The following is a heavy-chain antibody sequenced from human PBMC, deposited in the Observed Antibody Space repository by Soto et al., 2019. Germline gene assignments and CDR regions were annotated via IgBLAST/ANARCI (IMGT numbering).Heavy chain of an antibody. J-gene: IGHJ4*02. Sequence: QVQVVESGGGLVKPGGSLRLSCAASGFTFSDYYMSWIRQAPGKGLEWVSFISSSSDSTKYADSEKGRFTISRDNAKNSLYLQLNSLRAEDTAVYYCARGGVKGTTSRGQVYNWGQGTLVTVSS. V-gene: IGHV3-11*06. CDR2: ISSSSDST. CDR1: GFTFSDYY. CDR3: ARGGVKGTTSRGQVYN. D-gene: IGHD1-7*01.